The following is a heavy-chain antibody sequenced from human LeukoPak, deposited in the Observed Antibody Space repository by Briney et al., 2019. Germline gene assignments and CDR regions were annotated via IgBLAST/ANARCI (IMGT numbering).Heavy chain of an antibody. CDR1: GITFDDYA. V-gene: IGHV3-43D*03. Sequence: PGGSLRLSCAASGITFDDYAMHWVRQAPGKGLEWVSLISWDGGSAFYADSVKGRFAISRDNSKNSLYLQMNSLRAEDTALYYCAKDRDSSGNDAFDIWGQGTLVTVSS. CDR2: ISWDGGSA. CDR3: AKDRDSSGNDAFDI. D-gene: IGHD3-22*01. J-gene: IGHJ3*02.